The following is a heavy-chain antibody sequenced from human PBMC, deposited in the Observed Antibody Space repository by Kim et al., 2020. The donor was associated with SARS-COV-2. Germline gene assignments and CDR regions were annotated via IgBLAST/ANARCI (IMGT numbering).Heavy chain of an antibody. V-gene: IGHV3-30*03. CDR3: AFRYYDILTGYYSELDY. Sequence: GGSLRLSCAASGFTFSSYGMHWVRQAPGKGLEWVAVISYDGSNKYYADSVKGRFTISRDNSKNTLYLQMNSLRAEDTAVYYCAFRYYDILTGYYSELDYWGQGTLVTVSS. CDR2: ISYDGSNK. J-gene: IGHJ4*02. D-gene: IGHD3-9*01. CDR1: GFTFSSYG.